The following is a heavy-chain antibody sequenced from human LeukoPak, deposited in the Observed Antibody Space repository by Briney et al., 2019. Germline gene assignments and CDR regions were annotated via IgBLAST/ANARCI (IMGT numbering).Heavy chain of an antibody. D-gene: IGHD3-3*01. CDR2: IYYSGST. CDR3: ARQITIFGVVKGFDP. J-gene: IGHJ5*02. Sequence: SEILSLTCTVSGGSISSSSYYWGWIRQPPGKGLEWIGSIYYSGSTYYNPSLKSRVTISVDTSKNQLSLKLSSVTAADTAVYYCARQITIFGVVKGFDPWGQGTLVTVSS. CDR1: GGSISSSSYY. V-gene: IGHV4-39*01.